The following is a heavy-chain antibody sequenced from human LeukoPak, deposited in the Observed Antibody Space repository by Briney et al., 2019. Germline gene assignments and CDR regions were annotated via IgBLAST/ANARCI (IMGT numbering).Heavy chain of an antibody. CDR2: IYYSGST. Sequence: SETLSLTCTVSGGSISSSSYYWGWIRQPPGKGLEWIGSIYYSGSTYYNPSLKSRATISVDTSKNQFSLKLSSVTAADTAVYYCARLQYRAGYFDLWGRGTLVTVSS. CDR3: ARLQYRAGYFDL. CDR1: GGSISSSSYY. J-gene: IGHJ2*01. V-gene: IGHV4-39*01. D-gene: IGHD3-16*02.